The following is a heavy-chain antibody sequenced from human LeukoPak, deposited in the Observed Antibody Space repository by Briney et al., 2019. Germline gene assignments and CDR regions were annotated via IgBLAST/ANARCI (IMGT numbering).Heavy chain of an antibody. D-gene: IGHD5-18*01. CDR1: GGSFSGYY. V-gene: IGHV4-34*01. Sequence: SETLSLTCAVYGGSFSGYYWSWIRQPPGKGLEWIGVINHSGSTNYNPSLKSRVTISVDMSKNQFSLNLNSVTAADTAVYYCARDIDKTSMVFKSFDYWGQGTLVTVSS. J-gene: IGHJ4*02. CDR2: INHSGST. CDR3: ARDIDKTSMVFKSFDY.